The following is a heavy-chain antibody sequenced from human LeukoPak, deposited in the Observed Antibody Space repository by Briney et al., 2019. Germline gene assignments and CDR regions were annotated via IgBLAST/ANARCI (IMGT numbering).Heavy chain of an antibody. CDR2: IYPGDSDT. CDR3: ARRGMGGATLQHDAFDI. J-gene: IGHJ3*02. CDR1: GYSFTSYW. D-gene: IGHD1-26*01. Sequence: GESLKISCKGSGYSFTSYWIGWVRQMPGKGLEWMGIIYPGDSDTTYSPSFQGQVTISADKSISIAYLQWGSLKASDTAMYYCARRGMGGATLQHDAFDIWGQGTMVTVSS. V-gene: IGHV5-51*01.